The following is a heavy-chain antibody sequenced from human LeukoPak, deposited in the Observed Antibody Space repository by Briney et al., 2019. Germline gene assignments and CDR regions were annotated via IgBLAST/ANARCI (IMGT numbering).Heavy chain of an antibody. CDR3: ARNRPYYDILTGYYSINWFDP. J-gene: IGHJ5*02. V-gene: IGHV3-23*01. CDR1: GFTVSSNY. CDR2: ITGSGVTT. Sequence: GGSLRLSCAASGFTVSSNYMSWVRQAPGKGLEWVSTITGSGVTTYYADSVKGRFTISRDNSKNALYLQMNSLRAEDTAIYYCARNRPYYDILTGYYSINWFDPWGQGTLVTVSS. D-gene: IGHD3-9*01.